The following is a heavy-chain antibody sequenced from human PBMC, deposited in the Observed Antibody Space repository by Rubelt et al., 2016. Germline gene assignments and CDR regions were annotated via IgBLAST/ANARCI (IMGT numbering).Heavy chain of an antibody. D-gene: IGHD6-13*01. Sequence: EVQLLESGGGLVQPGGSLRLSCAASGFTFSSYAMSWVRQAPGKGLEWVSIIYSGGPTYYADSVKDRFTISRDNSKNTLSLQMKNLRAEDTAIYYCAREGSSWYIDQWGQGTLVTVSS. V-gene: IGHV3-23*03. CDR1: GFTFSSYA. CDR3: AREGSSWYIDQ. J-gene: IGHJ4*02. CDR2: IYSGGPT.